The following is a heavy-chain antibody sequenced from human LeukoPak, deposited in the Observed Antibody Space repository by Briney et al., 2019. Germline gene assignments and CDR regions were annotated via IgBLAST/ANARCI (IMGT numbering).Heavy chain of an antibody. J-gene: IGHJ6*02. D-gene: IGHD4-11*01. Sequence: GGSLRLSCAASGFTVSSYYMTWVRQAPREGLEWVSVIYSGGSTYYADSVKGRVAISRDNSKNTVFLQMNSVRAADTALYYCARSYSNHLFGMDVWGQGTTVTVSS. CDR3: ARSYSNHLFGMDV. CDR2: IYSGGST. CDR1: GFTVSSYY. V-gene: IGHV3-66*01.